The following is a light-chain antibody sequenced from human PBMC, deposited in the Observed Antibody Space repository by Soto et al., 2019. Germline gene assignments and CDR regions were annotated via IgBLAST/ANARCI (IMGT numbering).Light chain of an antibody. CDR3: SSYTSSSLYV. Sequence: SVVTQPASVSGSPGQSITISCTGTSSDIGGHHFVSWYQQQSGKAPKLVIYGVTDRPSGVSDRFSGSKSGNTASLTISGLQPEDEADYYCSSYTSSSLYVFGTGTKVTVL. CDR2: GVT. CDR1: SSDIGGHHF. V-gene: IGLV2-14*01. J-gene: IGLJ1*01.